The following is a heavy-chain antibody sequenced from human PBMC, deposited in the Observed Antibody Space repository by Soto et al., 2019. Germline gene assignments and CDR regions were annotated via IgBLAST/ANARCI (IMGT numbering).Heavy chain of an antibody. CDR2: INAGNGNT. V-gene: IGHV1-3*01. J-gene: IGHJ5*02. CDR1: GYTFTSYA. D-gene: IGHD3-22*01. CDR3: ARSRRGYYYDNSGPLHPWGFDP. Sequence: ASVKVSCKASGYTFTSYAMHWVRQAPGQRLEWMGWINAGNGNTKYSQRFQGRVTITRDTSASTAYMELSSLRSEDTAVYYCARSRRGYYYDNSGPLHPWGFDPWGQGTLVTVSS.